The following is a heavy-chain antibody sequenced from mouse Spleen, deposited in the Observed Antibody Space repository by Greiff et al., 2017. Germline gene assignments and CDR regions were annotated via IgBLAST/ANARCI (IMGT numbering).Heavy chain of an antibody. CDR2: ISSGGSYT. D-gene: IGHD2-4*01. CDR3: ARQGYYDYDGFAY. J-gene: IGHJ3*01. V-gene: IGHV5-9-3*01. CDR1: GFTFSSYA. Sequence: EVQLQQSGGGLVKPGGSLKLSCAASGFTFSSYAMSWVRQTPEKRLEWVATISSGGSYTYYPDSVKGRFTISRDNAKNTLYLQMSSLRSEDTAMYYCARQGYYDYDGFAYWGQGTLVTVSA.